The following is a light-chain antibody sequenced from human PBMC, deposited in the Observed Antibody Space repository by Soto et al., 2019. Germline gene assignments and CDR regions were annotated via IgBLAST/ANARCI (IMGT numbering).Light chain of an antibody. J-gene: IGKJ1*01. CDR1: HSRLQSDGNTY. CDR3: MQSIQLPRT. CDR2: AVS. Sequence: DIVITHSPLSLSFTPLQPSSISCKSSHSRLQSDGNTYLYWYLQKPGQPPQLLIYAVSNRFSGVPDRFSGSGSGTDFTLKISRVEAEDVGVYYCMQSIQLPRTFGQGTKVDIK. V-gene: IGKV2D-29*01.